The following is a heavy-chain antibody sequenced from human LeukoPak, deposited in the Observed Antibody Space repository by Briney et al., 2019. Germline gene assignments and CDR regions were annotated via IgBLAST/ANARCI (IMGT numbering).Heavy chain of an antibody. V-gene: IGHV3-9*01. Sequence: GGSLRLSCAASGFTFDDYAMHWVRQAPGKGLEWVSGISWNSGSIGYADSVKGRFTISRDNAKNSLYLQMNSLRAEDTALYYCARGGRVQLWFPFDYWGQGTLVTVSS. J-gene: IGHJ4*02. CDR3: ARGGRVQLWFPFDY. D-gene: IGHD5-18*01. CDR2: ISWNSGSI. CDR1: GFTFDDYA.